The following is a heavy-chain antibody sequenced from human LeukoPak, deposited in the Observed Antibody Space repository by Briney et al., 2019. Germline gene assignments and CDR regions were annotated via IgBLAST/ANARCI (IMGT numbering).Heavy chain of an antibody. Sequence: ASVKVSCKASGYTFTGYYMHWVRQAPGQGLEWMGWISAYNGNTNYAQKLQGRVTMTTDTSTSTAYMELRSLRSDDTAVYYCAKSLVGATTIDYWGQGTLVTVSS. CDR2: ISAYNGNT. D-gene: IGHD1-26*01. CDR1: GYTFTGYY. V-gene: IGHV1-18*04. CDR3: AKSLVGATTIDY. J-gene: IGHJ4*02.